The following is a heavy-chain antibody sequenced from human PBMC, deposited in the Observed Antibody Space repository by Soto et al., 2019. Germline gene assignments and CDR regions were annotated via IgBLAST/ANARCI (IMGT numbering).Heavy chain of an antibody. V-gene: IGHV1-2*02. J-gene: IGHJ6*02. CDR1: GYSFTAHY. CDR2: INPKNGGT. Sequence: ASVKVSCKTSGYSFTAHYIHWVRQAPGQGLEWMGWINPKNGGTSYAENFQGRVTLTRDTSLSSTHMEVRRLRSDDTAVYYCARDREEVVVTPATFFYNYGLDVWGQGTKVTVYS. D-gene: IGHD2-21*02. CDR3: ARDREEVVVTPATFFYNYGLDV.